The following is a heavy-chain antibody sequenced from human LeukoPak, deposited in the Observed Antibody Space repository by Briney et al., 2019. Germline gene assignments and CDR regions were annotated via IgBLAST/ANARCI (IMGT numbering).Heavy chain of an antibody. D-gene: IGHD3-22*01. V-gene: IGHV4-59*11. J-gene: IGHJ4*02. CDR1: GGSINHHY. CDR2: IHYSGST. CDR3: ARDTVRSGYDF. Sequence: KPSETLSLTCAVSGGSINHHYWTWIRQPPGKGLEWIGYIHYSGSTNYNPSLKSRVTMSLGTSKIQFSLKLSSVTAADTAVYYCARDTVRSGYDFWGQGTLVTVSS.